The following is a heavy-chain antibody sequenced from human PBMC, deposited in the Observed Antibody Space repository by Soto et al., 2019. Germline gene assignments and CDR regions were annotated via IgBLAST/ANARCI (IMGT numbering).Heavy chain of an antibody. CDR1: GGSISSGGYY. J-gene: IGHJ4*02. Sequence: PSETLSLTCTVSGGSISSGGYYWSWIRQHPGKGLEWIGYIYYSGSTYYNPPLKSRVTISVDTSKNQFSLKLSSVTAADTAVYYCARVATPRANPPGHFDYWGQGTLVTVSS. CDR3: ARVATPRANPPGHFDY. CDR2: IYYSGST. V-gene: IGHV4-31*03. D-gene: IGHD1-26*01.